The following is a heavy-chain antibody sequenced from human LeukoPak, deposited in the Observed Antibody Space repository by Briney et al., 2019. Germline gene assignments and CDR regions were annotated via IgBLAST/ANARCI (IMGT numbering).Heavy chain of an antibody. Sequence: SETLSLTCTVSGGSISSYYCSWIRQPPGKGLEWIGYIYYSGSTNYNPSLKSRVTISVDTSKNQFSLELSSVTAADTAVYYCASSGGPVDAFDIWGQGTMVTVSS. CDR1: GGSISSYY. J-gene: IGHJ3*02. CDR2: IYYSGST. CDR3: ASSGGPVDAFDI. D-gene: IGHD3-10*01. V-gene: IGHV4-59*08.